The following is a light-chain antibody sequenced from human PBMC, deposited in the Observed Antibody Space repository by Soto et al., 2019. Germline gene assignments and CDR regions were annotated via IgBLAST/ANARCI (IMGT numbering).Light chain of an antibody. V-gene: IGLV2-14*01. CDR3: SSYTSSTAYV. CDR1: SSDVGGYNY. CDR2: EVS. J-gene: IGLJ1*01. Sequence: QSVLTHPASVSWSPGHSITISCTGTSSDVGGYNYVSWYQLHPGKASKLMVYEVSNRPSGVSNRFSGSKSGNTASLTISGLKAEDEADYYCSSYTSSTAYVFGTGTKV.